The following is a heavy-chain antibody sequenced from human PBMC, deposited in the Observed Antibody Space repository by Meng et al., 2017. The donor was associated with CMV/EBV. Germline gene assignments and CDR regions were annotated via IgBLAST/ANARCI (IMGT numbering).Heavy chain of an antibody. J-gene: IGHJ5*02. CDR3: ARGSRRLPRFNWFDP. D-gene: IGHD3-3*01. V-gene: IGHV4-34*01. CDR1: GGSFSGYY. Sequence: VPLQQGGAGRLKPSETLSLTCAVYGGSFSGYYWSWIRQPPGKGLEWIGEINHSGSTNYNPSLKSRVTISVDTSKNQFSLKLSSVTAADTAVYYCARGSRRLPRFNWFDPWGQGTLVTVSS. CDR2: INHSGST.